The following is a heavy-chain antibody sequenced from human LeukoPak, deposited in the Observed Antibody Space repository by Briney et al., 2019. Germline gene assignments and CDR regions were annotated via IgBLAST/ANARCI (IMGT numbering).Heavy chain of an antibody. CDR3: AKDLRSYYAFDI. V-gene: IGHV3-23*01. D-gene: IGHD3-10*01. CDR1: GFTFGSYA. Sequence: GGSLRLSCAASGFTFGSYAMSWVRQAPGKGLEWVSGISGGGGSTYYADSVKGRFTISRDNSKNTLYLQMNSLRAEDTAVYYCAKDLRSYYAFDIWGQGTMVTVSS. CDR2: ISGGGGST. J-gene: IGHJ3*02.